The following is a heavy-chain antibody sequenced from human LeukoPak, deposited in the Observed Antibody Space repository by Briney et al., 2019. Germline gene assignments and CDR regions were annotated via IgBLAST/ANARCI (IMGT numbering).Heavy chain of an antibody. J-gene: IGHJ4*02. Sequence: ASVKVSCKASGYTFTSYDINWVRQATGQGLEWMGWMNPNSGNTGYAQKFQGRATMTRNTSINTAYMELSSLRSEDTAVYYCATTKDGYNYAFHYWGQGTLVTVSS. CDR3: ATTKDGYNYAFHY. CDR1: GYTFTSYD. D-gene: IGHD5-24*01. CDR2: MNPNSGNT. V-gene: IGHV1-8*01.